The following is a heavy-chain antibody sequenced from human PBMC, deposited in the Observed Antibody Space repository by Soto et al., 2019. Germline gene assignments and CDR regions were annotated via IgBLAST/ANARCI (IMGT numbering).Heavy chain of an antibody. V-gene: IGHV1-18*01. Sequence: GASVKVSCKASGYTFTSYGISWVRQAPGQGLEWMGWISAYNGNTNYAQKLQGRVTMTTDTSTSTAYMELRSLRSDDTAVYYCASGLRSTQRYYYYMDAWGKRTKVTVSS. J-gene: IGHJ6*03. CDR2: ISAYNGNT. CDR1: GYTFTSYG. CDR3: ASGLRSTQRYYYYMDA. D-gene: IGHD2-21*01.